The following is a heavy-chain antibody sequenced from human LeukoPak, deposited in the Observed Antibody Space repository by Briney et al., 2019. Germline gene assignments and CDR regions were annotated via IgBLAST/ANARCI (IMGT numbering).Heavy chain of an antibody. CDR3: TRDSSSWYSYWFDP. CDR2: IRSKAYGGTT. J-gene: IGHJ5*02. Sequence: PGGSLRLSCTASGFTFGDYAMSWFRQAPGKGLEWVGFIRSKAYGGTTEYAASVKGRFTISRDDSNSIAYLQMNSLKTEDTAVYYCTRDSSSWYSYWFDPWGQGTLVTVSS. CDR1: GFTFGDYA. D-gene: IGHD6-13*01. V-gene: IGHV3-49*03.